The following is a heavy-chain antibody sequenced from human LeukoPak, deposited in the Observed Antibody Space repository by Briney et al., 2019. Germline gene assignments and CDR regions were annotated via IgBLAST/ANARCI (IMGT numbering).Heavy chain of an antibody. CDR1: GVSFSGYY. Sequence: SESLSLPCAVYGVSFSGYYWSWIRQAPGKGLEWIGEINHSGSTNYHPSFKSRVTISVDNSKNQLSLKMNSVTAADTAVYYCARDRVNIAAASSWVFQRGSWFDPWGQGTLLTVPS. D-gene: IGHD6-13*01. J-gene: IGHJ5*02. V-gene: IGHV4-34*01. CDR3: ARDRVNIAAASSWVFQRGSWFDP. CDR2: INHSGST.